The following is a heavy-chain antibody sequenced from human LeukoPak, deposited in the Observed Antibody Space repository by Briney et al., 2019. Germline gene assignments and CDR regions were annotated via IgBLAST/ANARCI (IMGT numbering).Heavy chain of an antibody. CDR3: ASGEAGAISRPLSY. CDR1: GGSISSYY. Sequence: SETLSLTCTASGGSISSYYWSWIRQPAGKGLEWIGRMYTSGSTNYNPSLDSRVTMSVDTSKNQFTLKLSSVTAADTAVYYCASGEAGAISRPLSYWGQGTLVTVSS. V-gene: IGHV4-4*07. CDR2: MYTSGST. J-gene: IGHJ4*02. D-gene: IGHD1-26*01.